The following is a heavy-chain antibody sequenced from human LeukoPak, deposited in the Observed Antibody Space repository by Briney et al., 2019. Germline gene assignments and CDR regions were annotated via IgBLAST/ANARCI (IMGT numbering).Heavy chain of an antibody. J-gene: IGHJ6*01. D-gene: IGHD3-9*01. V-gene: IGHV1-69*04. CDR2: IIPVLGIT. CDR3: AREFRAPLRYFHWLSTPSPYGMDV. Sequence: SVKVSCKASGGTFSNYSFSWVRQAPGQGLEWMGRIIPVLGITDYAQRFQGRVTITADKYTNTAYMELSSLRSEDTAVYYCAREFRAPLRYFHWLSTPSPYGMDVWVKGTTVTVSS. CDR1: GGTFSNYS.